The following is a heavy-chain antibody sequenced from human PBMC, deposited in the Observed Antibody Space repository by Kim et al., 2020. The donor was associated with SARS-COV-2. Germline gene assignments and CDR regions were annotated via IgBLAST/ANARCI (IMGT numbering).Heavy chain of an antibody. CDR3: AKDPGYSGYDYYFDY. V-gene: IGHV3-30*18. D-gene: IGHD5-12*01. CDR2: ISYDGSNK. CDR1: GFTFSSYG. Sequence: GGSLRLSCAASGFTFSSYGMHWVRQAPGKGLEWVAVISYDGSNKYYADSVKGRFTISRDNSKNTLYLQMNSLRAEDTAVYYCAKDPGYSGYDYYFDYWGQGTLVTVSS. J-gene: IGHJ4*02.